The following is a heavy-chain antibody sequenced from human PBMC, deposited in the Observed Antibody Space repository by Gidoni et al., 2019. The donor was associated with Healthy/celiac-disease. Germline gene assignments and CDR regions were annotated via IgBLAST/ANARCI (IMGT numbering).Heavy chain of an antibody. CDR2: ISAYNGNT. V-gene: IGHV1-18*01. Sequence: QVQLVQSGAEVKKPGASVQVSFRASGYSFTSYWISWVRQAPGQGRGWMGWISAYNGNTNYAQKLQGRVTMTPDPSTSTSYMELRSLRSDDTAVYYCARDQGGYDPLDYWGQGTLVTVSS. CDR3: ARDQGGYDPLDY. D-gene: IGHD5-12*01. J-gene: IGHJ4*02. CDR1: GYSFTSYW.